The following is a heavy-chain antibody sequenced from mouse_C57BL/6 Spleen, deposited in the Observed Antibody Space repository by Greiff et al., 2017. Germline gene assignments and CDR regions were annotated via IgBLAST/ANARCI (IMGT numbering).Heavy chain of an antibody. J-gene: IGHJ2*01. V-gene: IGHV1-76*01. D-gene: IGHD3-2*02. CDR3: ARGSGLYYFDY. CDR2: IYPGSGNT. CDR1: GYTFTDYY. Sequence: QVQLQQSGAELVRPGASVKLSCKASGYTFTDYYINWVKQRPGQGLEWIARIYPGSGNTYYNEKFKGKATLTAEKSSSTAYMQLSSLTSEDSAVYFCARGSGLYYFDYWGQGTTLTVSS.